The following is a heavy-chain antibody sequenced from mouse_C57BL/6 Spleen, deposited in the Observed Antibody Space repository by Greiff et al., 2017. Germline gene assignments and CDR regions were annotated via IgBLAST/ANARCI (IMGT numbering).Heavy chain of an antibody. V-gene: IGHV1-72*01. D-gene: IGHD1-1*01. Sequence: QVQLQQPGAELVKPGASVKLSCKASGYTFTSYWMHWVKQRPGRGLEWIGRIDPNSGGTKYNEKFKSKATLTVDKPSSTAYMQLSSLTSEDSAVYYCAGDYGSKTRFDYYAMDYWGQGTSVTVSS. J-gene: IGHJ4*01. CDR3: AGDYGSKTRFDYYAMDY. CDR1: GYTFTSYW. CDR2: IDPNSGGT.